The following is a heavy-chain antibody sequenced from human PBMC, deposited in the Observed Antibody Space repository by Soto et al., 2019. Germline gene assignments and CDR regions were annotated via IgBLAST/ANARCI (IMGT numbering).Heavy chain of an antibody. J-gene: IGHJ5*02. Sequence: SETLSLTCTISGGSISRYYWSWIRQRPGKGLEWIGYIYYSGSTNYNPSLKRRVTISVDTPKKQFSLNLRSVTAADTAMYYCERHDDCSNSPCSTGRWFGPWGQGTLVT. D-gene: IGHD2-2*01. CDR1: GGSISRYY. CDR2: IYYSGST. V-gene: IGHV4-59*08. CDR3: ERHDDCSNSPCSTGRWFGP.